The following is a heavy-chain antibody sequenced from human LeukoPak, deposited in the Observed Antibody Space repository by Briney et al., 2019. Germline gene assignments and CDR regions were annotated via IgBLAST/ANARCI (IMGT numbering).Heavy chain of an antibody. Sequence: GGSLRLSCAASGFTFDDYGMSWVRQAPGKGLEWVSGINWNGGSTGYADSVKGRVTISRDNAKESLYLQRNGLRAEDTALYYCARAYSSGWTGFDYWGQGTLVTVSS. CDR2: INWNGGST. D-gene: IGHD6-19*01. CDR3: ARAYSSGWTGFDY. V-gene: IGHV3-20*04. J-gene: IGHJ4*02. CDR1: GFTFDDYG.